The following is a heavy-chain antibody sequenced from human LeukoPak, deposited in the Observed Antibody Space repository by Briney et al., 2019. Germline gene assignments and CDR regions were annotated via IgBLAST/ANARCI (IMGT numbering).Heavy chain of an antibody. V-gene: IGHV3-15*01. Sequence: PGGSLRLSCAASGLTFSGQWMSGGRQAPGKGLEWVGRSKNTADGGTTDYAAPVKGRFTISRDDSKSTLYLQMNSLKTEDTDVYFCTTAKWLLKYWGQGTLVTVSS. CDR3: TTAKWLLKY. D-gene: IGHD5-12*01. CDR2: SKNTADGGTT. J-gene: IGHJ4*02. CDR1: GLTFSGQW.